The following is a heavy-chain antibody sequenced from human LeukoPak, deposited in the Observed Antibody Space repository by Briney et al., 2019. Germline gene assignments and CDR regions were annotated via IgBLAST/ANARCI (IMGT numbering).Heavy chain of an antibody. CDR1: GYTFTDYY. Sequence: PGASVKVSCKASGYTFTDYYMHWVRQAPGQGLEWMGWMNPKNGRTKLAQKFQVRISMTRDTSISTAYMELSRLASDDTAVYYCARVDEDGFDYWGQGTLVTVSS. CDR2: MNPKNGRT. J-gene: IGHJ4*02. CDR3: ARVDEDGFDY. V-gene: IGHV1-2*02.